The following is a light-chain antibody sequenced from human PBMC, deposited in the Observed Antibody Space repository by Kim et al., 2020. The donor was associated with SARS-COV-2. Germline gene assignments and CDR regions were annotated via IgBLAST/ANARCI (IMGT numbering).Light chain of an antibody. V-gene: IGLV3-21*04. CDR2: YDS. CDR1: NIGRKS. CDR3: QVWDSSSDRV. J-gene: IGLJ3*02. Sequence: VAPGKTARITCGGNNIGRKSVHWYQQKPGQAPVLVIYYDSDRPSGIPERFSGSNSGNTATLTISRVEAGDEADYYCQVWDSSSDRVFGGGTQLTVL.